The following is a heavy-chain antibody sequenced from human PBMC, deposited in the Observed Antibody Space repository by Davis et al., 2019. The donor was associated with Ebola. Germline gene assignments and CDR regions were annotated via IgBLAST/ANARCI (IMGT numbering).Heavy chain of an antibody. CDR2: IYPADSDT. CDR1: GYSFTSYW. D-gene: IGHD2-15*01. CDR3: ARLGCSGGNCNGFFDY. Sequence: GESLKISCKTSGYSFTSYWIGWVRQMPGEGLEWMGIIYPADSDTRYSPSFQGQVTISADKSISTAYLQWSSLKASDTAMYYCARLGCSGGNCNGFFDYWGQGTLVTVSS. V-gene: IGHV5-51*01. J-gene: IGHJ4*02.